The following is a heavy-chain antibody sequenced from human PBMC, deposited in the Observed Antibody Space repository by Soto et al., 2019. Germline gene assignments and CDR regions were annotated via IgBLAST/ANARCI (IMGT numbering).Heavy chain of an antibody. V-gene: IGHV3-48*01. Sequence: PSCAASGFTFRNYNMNWVRQAPGKGLEWVSHISIGGSTIDYADSVKGRFTISRDNAKNSLYLQMNSLGAEDTAIYYCARGAGGNSWRSPTFDSWGQGTLVTVSS. D-gene: IGHD5-18*01. J-gene: IGHJ4*02. CDR2: ISIGGSTI. CDR3: ARGAGGNSWRSPTFDS. CDR1: GFTFRNYN.